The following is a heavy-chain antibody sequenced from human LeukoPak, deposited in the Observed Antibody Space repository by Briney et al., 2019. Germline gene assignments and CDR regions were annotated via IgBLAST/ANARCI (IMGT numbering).Heavy chain of an antibody. CDR3: TRDLPVPSLVRGIIIYGLIDY. D-gene: IGHD3-10*01. CDR2: ISPDGETT. Sequence: GGSLRLSCAASGFTFSSISMNWVRQAPGKGLEWVSSISPDGETTYHADSVKGRFTTSRDNAKSSLYQMNSLRAEDTALYYCTRDLPVPSLVRGIIIYGLIDYWGQGTLVTVSS. CDR1: GFTFSSIS. V-gene: IGHV3-21*06. J-gene: IGHJ4*02.